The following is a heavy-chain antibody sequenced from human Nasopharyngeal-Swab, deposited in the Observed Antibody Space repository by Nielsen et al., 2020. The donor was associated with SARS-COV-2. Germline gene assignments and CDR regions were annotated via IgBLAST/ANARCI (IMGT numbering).Heavy chain of an antibody. Sequence: GESLKISCAASGFTFSKFYMSWVRQAAGKGLEWVANIKKDGSGSYYVDSVKGRFTNSRDDANNSLYLQMNSLRAGDTGVYYCARGGSSFPFDYWGPGTLVTVSS. J-gene: IGHJ4*02. CDR2: IKKDGSGS. D-gene: IGHD6-13*01. V-gene: IGHV3-7*02. CDR3: ARGGSSFPFDY. CDR1: GFTFSKFY.